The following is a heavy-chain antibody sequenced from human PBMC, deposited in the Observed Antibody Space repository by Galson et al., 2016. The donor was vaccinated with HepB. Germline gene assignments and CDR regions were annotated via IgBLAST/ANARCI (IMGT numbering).Heavy chain of an antibody. CDR1: GFTFDDHG. D-gene: IGHD6-19*01. Sequence: SLRLSCAGSGFTFDDHGMHWVRQAPGKGLEWVSSISRNSGSIAYADSVKGRFTISRDNAKNSLYLHMNSLRPEDTALYYWSKDIEAWRIAVTGYFDYWGQGTLVTVSS. CDR3: SKDIEAWRIAVTGYFDY. J-gene: IGHJ4*02. CDR2: ISRNSGSI. V-gene: IGHV3-9*01.